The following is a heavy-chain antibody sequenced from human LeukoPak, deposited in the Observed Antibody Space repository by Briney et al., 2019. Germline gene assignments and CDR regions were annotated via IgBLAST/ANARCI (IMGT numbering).Heavy chain of an antibody. D-gene: IGHD4-17*01. V-gene: IGHV1-18*01. CDR2: ISTYNGHT. Sequence: ASVKVSCKASGYTFTSHGISWVRQAPGQGLEWMGWISTYNGHTNYAQKLQGRVTMTTDTSTSTAYMELRSLISDDTAVYYCARVKGFEYDNGDYANWSAFDIWGQGTMVTVSS. J-gene: IGHJ3*02. CDR1: GYTFTSHG. CDR3: ARVKGFEYDNGDYANWSAFDI.